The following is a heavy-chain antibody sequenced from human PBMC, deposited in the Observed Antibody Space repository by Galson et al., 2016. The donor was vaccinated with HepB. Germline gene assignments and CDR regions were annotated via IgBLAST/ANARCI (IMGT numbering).Heavy chain of an antibody. D-gene: IGHD5-12*01. J-gene: IGHJ4*02. CDR2: ISGISTTP. Sequence: SLRLSCAASGFTFSTIAMSWVRQAPGKGLEWVSSISGISTTPYYADSVKGRFTISRDNSRNILYLQLDSLRAEDTATYYCARHLIVAVGRGLDFWGQGTLVTVSS. V-gene: IGHV3-23*01. CDR3: ARHLIVAVGRGLDF. CDR1: GFTFSTIA.